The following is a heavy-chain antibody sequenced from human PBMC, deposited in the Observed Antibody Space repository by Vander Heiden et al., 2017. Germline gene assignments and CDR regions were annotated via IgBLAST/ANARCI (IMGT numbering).Heavy chain of an antibody. Sequence: QVQLVQSGAEVKKPGASVKVSCKASGYTFTGYYMRWVRQAPGQGLEWMGRINPNSGGTNYAQKFQGRVTMTRDTSISTAYMELSRLRSDDTAVYYCARDLAAIVVVPAAMLGYGMDVWGQGTTVTVSS. CDR2: INPNSGGT. J-gene: IGHJ6*02. CDR3: ARDLAAIVVVPAAMLGYGMDV. CDR1: GYTFTGYY. V-gene: IGHV1-2*06. D-gene: IGHD2-2*01.